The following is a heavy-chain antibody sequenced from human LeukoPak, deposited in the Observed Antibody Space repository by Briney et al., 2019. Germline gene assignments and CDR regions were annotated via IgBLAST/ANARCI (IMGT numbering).Heavy chain of an antibody. Sequence: SETLSLTCTVSGGSISSSSYYWGWIRQPPGKGLEWIGSIYYSGSTYYNPSLKSRVTISVDTSKNQFSLKLSSVTAADTAVYYCARTYYYCSGSYSFDYWGQGTLVTVSS. CDR3: ARTYYYCSGSYSFDY. J-gene: IGHJ4*02. CDR2: IYYSGST. CDR1: GGSISSSSYY. D-gene: IGHD3-10*01. V-gene: IGHV4-39*01.